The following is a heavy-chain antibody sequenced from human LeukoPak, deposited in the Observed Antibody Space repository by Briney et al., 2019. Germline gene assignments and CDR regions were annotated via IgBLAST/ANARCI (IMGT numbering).Heavy chain of an antibody. CDR3: ARQGVDDYGDYFDY. D-gene: IGHD4-17*01. CDR1: GGSISSGGYS. J-gene: IGHJ4*02. V-gene: IGHV4-30-2*01. Sequence: SETLSLNGTVSGGSISSGGYSWSWVRQPPGRGLGWIGYIYHSGSTYYNPSLKSRVTISVDRSKNRFSLKLSSVTAADTAVYYCARQGVDDYGDYFDYWGQGTLVTVSS. CDR2: IYHSGST.